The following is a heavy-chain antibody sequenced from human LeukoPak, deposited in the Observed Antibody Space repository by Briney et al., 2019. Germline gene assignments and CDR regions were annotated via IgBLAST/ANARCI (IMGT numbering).Heavy chain of an antibody. V-gene: IGHV1-69*13. CDR3: ATDYYDSSGYFPSTENTLDY. CDR1: GGTFSSYA. Sequence: ASVKVSCKASGGTFSSYAISWVRQAPGQGLDWMGAIIPIFGTANYAQKFQGRATITADESTSTACMELSSLISEDTAVYYCATDYYDSSGYFPSTENTLDYWGQGTLVTVAS. CDR2: IIPIFGTA. J-gene: IGHJ4*02. D-gene: IGHD3-22*01.